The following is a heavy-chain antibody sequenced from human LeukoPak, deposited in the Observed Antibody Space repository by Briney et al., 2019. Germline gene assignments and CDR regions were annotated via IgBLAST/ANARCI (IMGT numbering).Heavy chain of an antibody. J-gene: IGHJ4*02. CDR3: AREREGPYGYLDY. Sequence: PSETLSLTCTVSGGSISGFYWSWIRQPPGKGLEWIGYISDNGATTYNPSLKSRVTLSLDTSKNQFSLRLSSVTAADTAVYYCAREREGPYGYLDYWGQGTLVAVSS. D-gene: IGHD4-17*01. CDR2: ISDNGAT. CDR1: GGSISGFY. V-gene: IGHV4-59*12.